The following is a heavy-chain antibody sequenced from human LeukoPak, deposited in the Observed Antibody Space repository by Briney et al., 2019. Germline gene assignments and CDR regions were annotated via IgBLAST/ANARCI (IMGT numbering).Heavy chain of an antibody. CDR2: INPKTGGT. CDR1: GYTVTDYY. CDR3: ARGYYYDSSGYSDYYYYMDV. J-gene: IGHJ6*03. V-gene: IGHV1-2*02. Sequence: ASVKVSCKASGYTVTDYYFHWLRQAPGQGLEWMGWINPKTGGTKFLQKFQGRVTMTRDTSISTAYMELSRLTDDDTAVYYCARGYYYDSSGYSDYYYYMDVWGKGTTVTVSS. D-gene: IGHD3-22*01.